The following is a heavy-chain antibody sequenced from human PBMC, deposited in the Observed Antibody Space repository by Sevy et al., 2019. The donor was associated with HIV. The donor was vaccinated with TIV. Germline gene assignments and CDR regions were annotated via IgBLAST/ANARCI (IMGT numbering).Heavy chain of an antibody. CDR2: ISGPYNSV. D-gene: IGHD1-1*01. V-gene: IGHV3-21*01. CDR1: GFTFSVYA. CDR3: ARATGTETLDAFDV. Sequence: GGSLRLSCAASGFTFSVYAMNWVRQAPGKGLEWVSSISGPYNSVNYGGSVQGRFTISRDNAKNSLFLQMNSLKAEDTAVYYCARATGTETLDAFDVWGQGHWSPSPQ. J-gene: IGHJ3*01.